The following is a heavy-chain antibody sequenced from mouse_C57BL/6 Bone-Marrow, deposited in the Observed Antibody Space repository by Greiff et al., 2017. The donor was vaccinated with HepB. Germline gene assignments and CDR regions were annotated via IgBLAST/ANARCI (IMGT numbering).Heavy chain of an antibody. D-gene: IGHD1-1*01. CDR2: IYPRDGST. CDR3: ARWGFYYYGSSYLDY. Sequence: QVQLKESDAELVKPGASVKISCKVSGYTFTDHTIHWMKQRPEQGLEWIGYIYPRDGSTKYNEKFKGKATLTADKSSSTAYMQLNSLTSEDSAVYFCARWGFYYYGSSYLDYWGQGTTLTVSS. CDR1: GYTFTDHT. J-gene: IGHJ2*01. V-gene: IGHV1-78*01.